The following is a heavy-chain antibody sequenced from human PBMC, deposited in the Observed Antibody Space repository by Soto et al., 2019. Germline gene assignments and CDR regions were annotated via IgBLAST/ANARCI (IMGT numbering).Heavy chain of an antibody. V-gene: IGHV1-46*01. CDR3: ARVEGRAADERD. Sequence: QVQLVQSGAEVKQPGASVKISCKTSGYTFTSYYVHWVRQAPGQGLEWMGIIRPHGGSTAYAQKFQGRVSMTMDTPTTTVHMELSSLRSDDTAVYYCARVEGRAADERDWDQGTLVTVSS. D-gene: IGHD2-15*01. J-gene: IGHJ4*02. CDR1: GYTFTSYY. CDR2: IRPHGGST.